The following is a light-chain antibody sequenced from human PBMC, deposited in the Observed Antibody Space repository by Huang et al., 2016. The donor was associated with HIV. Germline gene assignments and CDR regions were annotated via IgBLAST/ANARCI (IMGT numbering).Light chain of an antibody. J-gene: IGKJ2*01. CDR1: QSVSSN. Sequence: EIVMTQSPATLSVSPRERATLSCRASQSVSSNLAWYQQKPGQAPRLLIYGASTRATGIPARFSGSGSGTAFTLTISSLQSEDFALYYCQQYDIWPSFTFGQGTKVEGK. V-gene: IGKV3D-15*01. CDR3: QQYDIWPSFT. CDR2: GAS.